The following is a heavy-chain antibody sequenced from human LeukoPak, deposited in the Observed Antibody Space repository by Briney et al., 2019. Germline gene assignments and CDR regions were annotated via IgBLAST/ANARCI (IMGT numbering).Heavy chain of an antibody. CDR1: GFSFSTSA. V-gene: IGHV3-23*01. Sequence: GGSLRLSCAASGFSFSTSAMSWVRQAPGKGLEWVSTISSGGSTTFYVDSVKGRFTISRDNSKNTLYLQMNSLRAEDTAVYYCAKDPISPWGQGTLVTVSS. J-gene: IGHJ5*02. CDR3: AKDPISP. CDR2: ISSGGSTT. D-gene: IGHD3-3*02.